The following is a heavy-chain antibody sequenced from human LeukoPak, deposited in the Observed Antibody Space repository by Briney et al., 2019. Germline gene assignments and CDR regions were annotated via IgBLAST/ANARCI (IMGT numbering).Heavy chain of an antibody. J-gene: IGHJ4*02. CDR2: IYYSGST. Sequence: SETLSLTCTVSGGSISSGGYYWSWIRQHPGKGLEWIGYIYYSGSTYYNPSLKSRVTISVDTSKNQFSLKLSSVTAADTAVYYCARAHGDYQTHYYFDYWGQGTLVTVSS. CDR1: GGSISSGGYY. CDR3: ARAHGDYQTHYYFDY. D-gene: IGHD4-17*01. V-gene: IGHV4-31*03.